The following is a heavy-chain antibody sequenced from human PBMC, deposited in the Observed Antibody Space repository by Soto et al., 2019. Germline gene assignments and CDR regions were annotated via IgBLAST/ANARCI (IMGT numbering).Heavy chain of an antibody. CDR1: GGSISSYY. J-gene: IGHJ6*03. V-gene: IGHV4-59*01. D-gene: IGHD2-21*01. CDR2: IYYSGST. CDR3: ARHRRGSLAPHYYYYYMDV. Sequence: PSETLSLTCTVSGGSISSYYWSWIRQPPGKGLEWIGYIYYSGSTNYNPSLKSRVTISVDTSKNQFSLKLSSVTAAGTAVYYCARHRRGSLAPHYYYYYMDVWGKGTTVTVSS.